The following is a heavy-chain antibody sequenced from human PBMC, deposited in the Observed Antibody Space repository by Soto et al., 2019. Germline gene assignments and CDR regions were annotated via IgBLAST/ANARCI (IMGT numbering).Heavy chain of an antibody. D-gene: IGHD4-17*01. Sequence: QVQLQESGPGLVKPSQTLSLTCTVSGGSISSGGYYWSWIRQHPGKGLEWIGYIYYSGSTYYNPSLKSRVNISVDTSKHQFSLKLSSVTAADTAVYYCASTVTDYYYYYMDVWGKGPTVTVSS. CDR1: GGSISSGGYY. CDR2: IYYSGST. CDR3: ASTVTDYYYYYMDV. V-gene: IGHV4-31*03. J-gene: IGHJ6*03.